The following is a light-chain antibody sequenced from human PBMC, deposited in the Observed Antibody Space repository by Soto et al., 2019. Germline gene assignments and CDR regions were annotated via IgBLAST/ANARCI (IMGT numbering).Light chain of an antibody. CDR3: SSYAGRNNFYV. Sequence: QSALTQPPSASGSPGQSVTISCTGTRSDVGTYNYVSWYQQHPGKAPKLIIYEVSKRPSGVPDRFSGSKSGNTASLTVSGLQAEDGADYYCSSYAGRNNFYVFGTGTKLTVL. CDR2: EVS. V-gene: IGLV2-8*01. J-gene: IGLJ1*01. CDR1: RSDVGTYNY.